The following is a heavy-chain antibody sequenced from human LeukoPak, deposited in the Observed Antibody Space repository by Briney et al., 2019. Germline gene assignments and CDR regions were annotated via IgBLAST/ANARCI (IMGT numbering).Heavy chain of an antibody. Sequence: PSETLSLTCAVYGGSFSGYYWSWIRQPPGKGLEWIGEINHSGSTNYNPSLKSRVTISVDTSKNQFSLKLSSVTAADTAVYYCARASQLPPYYYYGMDVWGQGTTVTVSS. CDR2: INHSGST. CDR3: ARASQLPPYYYYGMDV. CDR1: GGSFSGYY. D-gene: IGHD2-2*01. V-gene: IGHV4-34*01. J-gene: IGHJ6*02.